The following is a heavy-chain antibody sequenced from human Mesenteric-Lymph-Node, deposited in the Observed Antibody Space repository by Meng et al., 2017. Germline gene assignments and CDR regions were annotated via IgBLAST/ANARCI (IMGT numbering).Heavy chain of an antibody. V-gene: IGHV4-61*02. CDR1: GGSISSGSYY. J-gene: IGHJ4*02. CDR3: ARGLGRLRLGELSFRY. CDR2: IYTSGST. D-gene: IGHD3-16*02. Sequence: SETLSLTCTVSGGSISSGSYYWSWIRQPAGKGLEWIGRIYTSGSTNYNPSLQSRVTISLDTSKNQFSLKLSSVTAADTAVYYCARGLGRLRLGELSFRYWGQGTLVTVSS.